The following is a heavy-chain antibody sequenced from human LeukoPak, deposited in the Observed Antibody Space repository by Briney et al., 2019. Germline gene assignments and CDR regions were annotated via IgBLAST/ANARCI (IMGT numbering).Heavy chain of an antibody. CDR2: IIPIFGTA. Sequence: SVKVSCKASGCTFSSYAISWVRQAPGQGLEWMGGIIPIFGTANYAQKFQGRVTITADESTSTAYMELSSLRSEDTAVYYCARDLTGHYDFWSGYSSYYYYMDVWGKGTTVTVSS. V-gene: IGHV1-69*13. D-gene: IGHD3-3*01. CDR1: GCTFSSYA. J-gene: IGHJ6*03. CDR3: ARDLTGHYDFWSGYSSYYYYMDV.